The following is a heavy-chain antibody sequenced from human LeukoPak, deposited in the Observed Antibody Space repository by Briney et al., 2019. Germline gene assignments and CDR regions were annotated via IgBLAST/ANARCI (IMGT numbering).Heavy chain of an antibody. CDR3: ARDGTYCSSTSCLLDY. CDR2: ISSTGRTI. Sequence: GGSLRLSCAASGFTFSNYMMSWVRQAPGKGLEWLSSISSTGRTIYYADSVKGRFTISRDSAKNSVSLQMNSLRDEDTAVYYCARDGTYCSSTSCLLDYWGQGTLVSVSS. V-gene: IGHV3-48*02. J-gene: IGHJ4*02. CDR1: GFTFSNYM. D-gene: IGHD2-2*01.